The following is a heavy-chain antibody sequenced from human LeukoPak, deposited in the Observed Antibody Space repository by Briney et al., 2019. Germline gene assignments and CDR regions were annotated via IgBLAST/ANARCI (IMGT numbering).Heavy chain of an antibody. CDR2: IYYSGST. D-gene: IGHD3-16*01. Sequence: SETLSLTCTVSGGSISSYYWSWIRQPPGKGLEWIGYIYYSGSTNYSPSLKSRVTISVDTSKNQFSLKLSSVTAADTAVYYCAGAFYDWDWFDPWGQGTLVTVSS. V-gene: IGHV4-59*01. CDR3: AGAFYDWDWFDP. J-gene: IGHJ5*02. CDR1: GGSISSYY.